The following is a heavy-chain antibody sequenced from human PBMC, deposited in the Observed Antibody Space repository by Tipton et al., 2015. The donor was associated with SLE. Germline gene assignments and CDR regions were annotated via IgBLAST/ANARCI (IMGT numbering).Heavy chain of an antibody. CDR1: GGSISSHY. J-gene: IGHJ4*02. Sequence: TLSLTCTVSGGSISSHYWSWIRQPPGKGLEWIGYIYYSGSTNYNPSLKSRVTISVDTSKNQFSLKLSSVTAADTAVYYCARAPRAFDYWGQGTLVTVSS. CDR2: IYYSGST. D-gene: IGHD1-26*01. CDR3: ARAPRAFDY. V-gene: IGHV4-59*11.